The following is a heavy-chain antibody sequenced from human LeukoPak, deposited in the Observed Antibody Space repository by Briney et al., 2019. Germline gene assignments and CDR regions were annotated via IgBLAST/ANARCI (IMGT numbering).Heavy chain of an antibody. CDR2: INPNSGGT. J-gene: IGHJ3*01. V-gene: IGHV1-2*02. CDR1: GYTFTGYY. D-gene: IGHD3-22*01. Sequence: GASVKVSCEASGYTFTGYYIHWVRQAPGQGLEWMGWINPNSGGTNYAQNFQGSITMTRDTSISTAYMELSRLRSDDTAVYYCATTRRYYYDSSGPDAFDLWGQGTMVTVSS. CDR3: ATTRRYYYDSSGPDAFDL.